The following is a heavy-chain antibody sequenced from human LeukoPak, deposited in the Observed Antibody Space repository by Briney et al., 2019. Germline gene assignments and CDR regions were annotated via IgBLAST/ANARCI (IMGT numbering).Heavy chain of an antibody. CDR3: ARTVCSGGSCYFSPQHMFDY. V-gene: IGHV1-69*04. J-gene: IGHJ4*02. Sequence: SVEVSCKASGGTFSSYAISWVRQAPGQGLEWMGRIIPILGIANYAQKFQGRVTITADKSTSTAYMELSSLRSEDTAVYYCARTVCSGGSCYFSPQHMFDYWGQGTLVTVSS. CDR1: GGTFSSYA. CDR2: IIPILGIA. D-gene: IGHD2-15*01.